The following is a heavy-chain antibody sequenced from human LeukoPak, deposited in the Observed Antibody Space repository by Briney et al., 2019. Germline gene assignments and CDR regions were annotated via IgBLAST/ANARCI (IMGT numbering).Heavy chain of an antibody. CDR3: ARGGHSYGTFDS. Sequence: SETLSLSCNVSGASMSDNYWSWIRQPAGRGLEWLGRSSPRGNTYYNPSLNSRVTISLDTSANQFSLKLRSVTAADTAGYYCARGGHSYGTFDSWGRGALVTVSS. CDR1: GASMSDNY. J-gene: IGHJ4*02. CDR2: SSPRGNT. V-gene: IGHV4-4*07. D-gene: IGHD1-7*01.